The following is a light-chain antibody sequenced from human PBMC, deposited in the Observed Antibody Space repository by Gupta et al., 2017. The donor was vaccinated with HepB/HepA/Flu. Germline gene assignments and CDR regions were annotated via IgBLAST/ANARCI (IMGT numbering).Light chain of an antibody. CDR1: TSVVAGYNY. CDR3: SSYTTTSTMI. CDR2: DAT. J-gene: IGLJ2*01. V-gene: IGLV2-14*03. Sequence: QSALTQPASVSGSPGQSLTISCAGPTSVVAGYNYVSWYQQHPGEAPKLIIYDATDRPSGTSNRFSGSKSGNTASLTISGVQPEDEADYYCSSYTTTSTMIFGGGTKLTVL.